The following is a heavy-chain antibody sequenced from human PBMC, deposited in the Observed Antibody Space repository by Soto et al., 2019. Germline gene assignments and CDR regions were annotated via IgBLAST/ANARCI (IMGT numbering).Heavy chain of an antibody. CDR1: CGTSRTYC. V-gene: IGHV4-59*01. Sequence: LQLQSVTYSVSCGTSRTYCWRWIMKPPGKGLEWIAYIYYTGSTNYNPSLKSRVTISVDTSKNQFSLKLSSVTAADTAVYYSARVLRFSVFALDIWRKGTMVIVSS. CDR3: ARVLRFSVFALDI. D-gene: IGHD3-3*01. J-gene: IGHJ3*02. CDR2: IYYTGST.